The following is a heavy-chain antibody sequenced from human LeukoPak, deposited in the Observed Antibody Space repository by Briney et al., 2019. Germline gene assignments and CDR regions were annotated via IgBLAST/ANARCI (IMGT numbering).Heavy chain of an antibody. CDR2: ISSSGSTI. J-gene: IGHJ6*03. D-gene: IGHD6-13*01. CDR3: ARDGIVAAGEYYYYYMDV. CDR1: GFTFSSYE. Sequence: GGSLRLFCAASGFTFSSYEMNWVRQAPGKGLEWVSYISSSGSTIYYADSVKGRFTISRDNAKNSLHLQMNSLRAEDTAVYYCARDGIVAAGEYYYYYMDVWGKGTTVTISS. V-gene: IGHV3-48*03.